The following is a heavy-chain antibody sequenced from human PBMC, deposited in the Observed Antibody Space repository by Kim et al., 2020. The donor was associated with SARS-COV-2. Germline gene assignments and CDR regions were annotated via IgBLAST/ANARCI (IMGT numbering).Heavy chain of an antibody. D-gene: IGHD3-10*01. Sequence: NYSPSFQGHVTISADKSISTAYLQWSSLKASDTAMYYCAIYYGSGSYIDYWGQGTLVTVSS. J-gene: IGHJ4*02. V-gene: IGHV5-10-1*01. CDR3: AIYYGSGSYIDY.